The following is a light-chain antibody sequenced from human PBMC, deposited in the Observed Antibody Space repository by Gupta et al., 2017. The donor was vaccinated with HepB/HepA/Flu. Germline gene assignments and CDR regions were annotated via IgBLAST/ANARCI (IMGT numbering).Light chain of an antibody. V-gene: IGKV2-28*01. CDR3: MQAHQTPTT. Sequence: DIVMIQSPLSLPVTPGEPASISCRSRQSLLHSNGYNYLNWYLQKPGQSPQLRIYLGSNRACGVRDRFGGSGTGTDCTLIITRVEAEDVGDYYCMQAHQTPTTFGQGTKVEIK. CDR1: QSLLHSNGYNY. J-gene: IGKJ1*01. CDR2: LGS.